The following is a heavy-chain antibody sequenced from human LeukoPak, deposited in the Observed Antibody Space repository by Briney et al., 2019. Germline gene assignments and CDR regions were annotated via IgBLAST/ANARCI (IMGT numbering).Heavy chain of an antibody. V-gene: IGHV1-69*05. D-gene: IGHD4-17*01. J-gene: IGHJ3*01. CDR3: ARGHTDNDYGAFDV. CDR2: IIPIFGTA. CDR1: GGTFSSYA. Sequence: SVKVSCKASGGTFSSYAISWVRQAPGQGLEWMGRIIPIFGTANYAQKFQGRVTITTDESTSTAYMELSSLRAEDTAVFYCARGHTDNDYGAFDVWGQGTMITVSS.